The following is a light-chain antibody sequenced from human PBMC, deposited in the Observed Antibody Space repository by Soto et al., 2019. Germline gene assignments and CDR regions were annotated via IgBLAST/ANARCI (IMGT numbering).Light chain of an antibody. V-gene: IGKV3-15*01. CDR1: QGSFYN. CDR2: RAS. J-gene: IGKJ2*01. Sequence: IVLTQSPATLSVSPGERATLSCRASQGSFYNLAWFQQRPGQAPRLLIYRASTRATNSPARFSGSGSGTEFTLTISSLQSEDFAVYYCQQYNNWPPYTFGQGTKVDIK. CDR3: QQYNNWPPYT.